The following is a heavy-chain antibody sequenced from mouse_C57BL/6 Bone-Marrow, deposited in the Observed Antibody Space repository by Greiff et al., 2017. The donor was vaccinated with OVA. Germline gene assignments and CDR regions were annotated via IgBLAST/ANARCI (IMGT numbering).Heavy chain of an antibody. Sequence: EVQRVESGEGLVKPGGSLKLSCAASGFTFSSYAMSWVRQTPEKRLEWVAYISSGGDYIYYADTVKGRFTISRDNATNTRYLQMSSLKSEDTAMYYCTRLLDAMDYWGQGTSVTVSS. CDR2: ISSGGDYI. J-gene: IGHJ4*01. CDR3: TRLLDAMDY. CDR1: GFTFSSYA. D-gene: IGHD2-1*01. V-gene: IGHV5-9-1*02.